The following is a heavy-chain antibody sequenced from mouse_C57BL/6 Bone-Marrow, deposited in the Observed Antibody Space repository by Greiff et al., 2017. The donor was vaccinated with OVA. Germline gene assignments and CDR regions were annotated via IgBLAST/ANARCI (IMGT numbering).Heavy chain of an antibody. CDR1: GYTFTSYW. CDR2: IHPSDSDT. V-gene: IGHV1-74*01. D-gene: IGHD1-1*01. J-gene: IGHJ4*01. Sequence: QVQLKQPGAELVKPGASVKVSCKASGYTFTSYWMHWVKQRPGQGLEWIGRIHPSDSDTNYNQKFKGKATVTVDKSSSTAYMQLSSLTSEDSAVYYCAINYADYAMDYWGQGTSVTVSS. CDR3: AINYADYAMDY.